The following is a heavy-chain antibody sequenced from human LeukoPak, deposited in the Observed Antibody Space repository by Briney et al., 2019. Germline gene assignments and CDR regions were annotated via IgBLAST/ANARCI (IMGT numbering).Heavy chain of an antibody. J-gene: IGHJ3*02. CDR3: ARTKQPRIQWRAFDI. Sequence: SETLSLTCTVSGGSISSGGYYWSWIRQHPGKGLEWIGYIYYSGSTNYNPSLKSRVTISVDTSKNQFSLKLSSVTAADTAVYYCARTKQPRIQWRAFDIWGQGTMVTVSS. D-gene: IGHD5-12*01. V-gene: IGHV4-31*03. CDR2: IYYSGST. CDR1: GGSISSGGYY.